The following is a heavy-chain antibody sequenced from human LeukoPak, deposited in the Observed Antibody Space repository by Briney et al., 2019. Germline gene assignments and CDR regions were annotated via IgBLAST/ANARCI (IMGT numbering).Heavy chain of an antibody. V-gene: IGHV1-69*05. CDR3: ARDRLAYCGGDCYSN. CDR2: IIPIFGTA. CDR1: GGTFSSYA. J-gene: IGHJ4*02. D-gene: IGHD2-21*02. Sequence: ASVKVSCKGSGGTFSSYAISWVRQAPGQGLEWMGRIIPIFGTANYAQKFQGRVTITTDESTSTAYMELSSLRSEDTAVYYCARDRLAYCGGDCYSNWGQGTLVTVSS.